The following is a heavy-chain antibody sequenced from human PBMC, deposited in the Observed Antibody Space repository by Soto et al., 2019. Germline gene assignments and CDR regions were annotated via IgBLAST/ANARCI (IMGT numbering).Heavy chain of an antibody. CDR2: ICSLIQTI. CDR1: EFTFSSYS. D-gene: IGHD1-26*01. V-gene: IGHV3-48*02. CDR3: AREDIMGTRSFDY. J-gene: IGHJ4*02. Sequence: GGSLRLSCGVSEFTFSSYSMNWVRQAPGKGLEWLAYICSLIQTIYYADSVKGRFTISRDNAKNSLYLQMNSLRDEDTAVYFCAREDIMGTRSFDYWGQGTRGTVSA.